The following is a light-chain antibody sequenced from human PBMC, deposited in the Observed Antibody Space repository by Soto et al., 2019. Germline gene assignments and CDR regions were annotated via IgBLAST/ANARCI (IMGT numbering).Light chain of an antibody. Sequence: IVLTQSRATLSVSPGERATLSCRASQNISNYLICYQQKPGQAPRLLIYDVSNRATDIPARFSGSGSGTDFTLTISRLEPEDFAVYCCQQYGSIPWTFGQGTKVDIK. CDR3: QQYGSIPWT. CDR1: QNISNY. CDR2: DVS. J-gene: IGKJ1*01. V-gene: IGKV3-11*01.